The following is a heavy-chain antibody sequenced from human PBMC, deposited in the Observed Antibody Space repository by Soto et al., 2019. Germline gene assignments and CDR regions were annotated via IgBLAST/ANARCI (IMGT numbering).Heavy chain of an antibody. D-gene: IGHD4-17*01. CDR3: ARPLREGDYVTAFDY. J-gene: IGHJ4*02. V-gene: IGHV1-18*01. CDR2: ISAYNGNT. CDR1: GYTFTSCG. Sequence: ASVKVSCKASGYTFTSCGISWLRQAPGQGLEWMGWISAYNGNTNYAQKLQGRVTMTTDTSTSTADMQLRSLRSDDTAVYYCARPLREGDYVTAFDYWGQGTLVTVSS.